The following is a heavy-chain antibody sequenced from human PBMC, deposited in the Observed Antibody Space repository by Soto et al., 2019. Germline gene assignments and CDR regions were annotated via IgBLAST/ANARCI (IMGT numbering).Heavy chain of an antibody. CDR3: ARRYCSSTSCYNWFDP. D-gene: IGHD2-2*01. CDR2: IYWDDDK. J-gene: IGHJ5*02. V-gene: IGHV2-5*02. CDR1: GFSLSTSGVG. Sequence: ESGPTLVNPTQTLTLTCTFSGFSLSTSGVGVGWIRQPPGKALEWLALIYWDDDKRYSPSLKSRLTITKDTSKNQVVLTMTNMDPVDTATYYCARRYCSSTSCYNWFDPWGQGTLVTVSS.